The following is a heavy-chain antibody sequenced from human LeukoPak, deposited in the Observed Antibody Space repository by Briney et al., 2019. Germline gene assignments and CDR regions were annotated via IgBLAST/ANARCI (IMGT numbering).Heavy chain of an antibody. J-gene: IGHJ6*02. Sequence: PSETLSLTCTVSGGSISSSSYYWGWIRQPPGKGLEWIGSIYYSGSTCYNPSLKSRVTISVDTSKNQFSLKLSSVTAADTAVYYCAKTKSVYDSTNYYPYHAMDVWGQGITVTVSS. CDR2: IYYSGST. V-gene: IGHV4-39*07. CDR3: AKTKSVYDSTNYYPYHAMDV. D-gene: IGHD3-22*01. CDR1: GGSISSSSYY.